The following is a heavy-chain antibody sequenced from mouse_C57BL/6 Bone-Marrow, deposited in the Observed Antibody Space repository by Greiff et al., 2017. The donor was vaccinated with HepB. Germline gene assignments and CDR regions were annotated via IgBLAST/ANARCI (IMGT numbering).Heavy chain of an antibody. V-gene: IGHV1-7*01. J-gene: IGHJ3*01. Sequence: VQLQQSGAELAKPGASVKLSCKASGYTFTSYWMHWVKQRPGQGLEWIGYINPSSGYTKYNQKFKDKATLTADKSPSTAYMQLSSLTYEDSAVYYCARGGDYDWAYWGQGTLVTVSA. CDR2: INPSSGYT. D-gene: IGHD2-4*01. CDR1: GYTFTSYW. CDR3: ARGGDYDWAY.